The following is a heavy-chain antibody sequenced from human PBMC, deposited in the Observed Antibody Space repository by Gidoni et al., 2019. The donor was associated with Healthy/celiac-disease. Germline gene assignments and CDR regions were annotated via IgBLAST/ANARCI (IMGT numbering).Heavy chain of an antibody. V-gene: IGHV4-39*01. J-gene: IGHJ5*02. CDR2: IYYSGST. D-gene: IGHD5-18*01. Sequence: QLQLQESGPGLVKTSETLSLTCTVTGGSISTSSYYWGWIRQPPGKGLEWIGSIYYSGSTYYNPSLKSRVTISVDTSKNQFSLKLSSVTAADTAVYYCARHYSYGYIEVRLKQNWFDPWGQGTLVTVSS. CDR3: ARHYSYGYIEVRLKQNWFDP. CDR1: GGSISTSSYY.